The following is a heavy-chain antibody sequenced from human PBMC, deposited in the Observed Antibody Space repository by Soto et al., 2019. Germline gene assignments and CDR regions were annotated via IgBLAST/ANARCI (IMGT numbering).Heavy chain of an antibody. CDR3: ARNGYCISTSCYSDYYYGMDV. CDR1: GGTFSRYA. J-gene: IGHJ6*02. CDR2: IIPIFGTP. D-gene: IGHD2-2*02. V-gene: IGHV1-69*12. Sequence: QVQLVQSGAEVKKPGSSVKVSCKASGGTFSRYAISWVRQAPGQGLEWMGGIIPIFGTPDYAQKLQGRVTITADESTSTAYMELSSMRSEDTAVSYCARNGYCISTSCYSDYYYGMDVWGQGTTVTVSS.